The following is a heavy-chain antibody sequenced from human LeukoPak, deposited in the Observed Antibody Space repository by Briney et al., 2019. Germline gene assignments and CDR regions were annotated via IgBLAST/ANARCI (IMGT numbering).Heavy chain of an antibody. V-gene: IGHV3-53*05. D-gene: IGHD2-2*01. Sequence: GGSLRLSCAASGFTFSGNYMNWVRQAPGKGLEWVSVIYSGGSTYYADSVKGRFTISRDNAKNSLYLQMNSLRPEDTAVYYCAKEGCSSTSCSFFDYWGQGTLVTVSS. CDR2: IYSGGST. CDR3: AKEGCSSTSCSFFDY. J-gene: IGHJ4*02. CDR1: GFTFSGNY.